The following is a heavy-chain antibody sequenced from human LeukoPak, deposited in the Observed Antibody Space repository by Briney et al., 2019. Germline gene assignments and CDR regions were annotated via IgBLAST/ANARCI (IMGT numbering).Heavy chain of an antibody. Sequence: SVKVSCKASGGTFSSYAISWVRQAPGQGLEWMGGIIPIFGTANYAQKFQGRVTITADESTSTAYMELSSLRSEDTAVYYCARGRFKARIGGPFDPWGQGTLVTVSS. D-gene: IGHD3-3*01. CDR3: ARGRFKARIGGPFDP. CDR1: GGTFSSYA. V-gene: IGHV1-69*13. CDR2: IIPIFGTA. J-gene: IGHJ5*02.